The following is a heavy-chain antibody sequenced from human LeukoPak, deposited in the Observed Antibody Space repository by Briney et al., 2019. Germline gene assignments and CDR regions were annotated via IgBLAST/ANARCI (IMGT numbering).Heavy chain of an antibody. J-gene: IGHJ2*01. CDR2: TYYRSKWYN. D-gene: IGHD6-19*01. CDR1: GDSVSSDSAA. CDR3: ARGRAVAGQWYFDL. Sequence: SQTLSLTCALSGDSVSSDSAAWYWIRQSPSRGLEWLGRTYYRSKWYNDYAVSVKSRITINPDTSKNQFSLQLKSVIPEDTAVYYCARGRAVAGQWYFDLWGRGTQVTVSS. V-gene: IGHV6-1*01.